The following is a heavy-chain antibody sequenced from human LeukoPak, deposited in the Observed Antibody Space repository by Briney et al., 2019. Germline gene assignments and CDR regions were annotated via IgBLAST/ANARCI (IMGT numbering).Heavy chain of an antibody. V-gene: IGHV4-39*01. CDR1: GGSISSSSYY. CDR2: IYYSGST. Sequence: SETLSLTCTVSGGSISSSSYYWGWIRQPPGKGLEWIGSIYYSGSTYYNPSLKSRVTISVDTSKNQFSLKLSSVTAADTAVYYCARASFRAFDIWGQGTMVAVSS. J-gene: IGHJ3*02. CDR3: ARASFRAFDI.